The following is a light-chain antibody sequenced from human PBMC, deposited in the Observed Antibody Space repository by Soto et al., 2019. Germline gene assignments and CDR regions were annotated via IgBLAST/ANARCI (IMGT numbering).Light chain of an antibody. Sequence: EIVLTQSPGTLSLSPGERATLSCRASQSVSSNFLAWYQQKPGQAPRLLIYGAFNRATGIPDRFSGSGSGTDFTLTISRLEPEDFVVYYCQQYSTLPHTFGQGTKLEVK. J-gene: IGKJ2*01. V-gene: IGKV3-20*01. CDR3: QQYSTLPHT. CDR2: GAF. CDR1: QSVSSNF.